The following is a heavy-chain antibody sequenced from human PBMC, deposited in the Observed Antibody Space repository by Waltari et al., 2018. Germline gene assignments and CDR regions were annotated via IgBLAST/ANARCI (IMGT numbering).Heavy chain of an antibody. D-gene: IGHD3-9*01. V-gene: IGHV3-48*04. Sequence: EVQLVESGGGLVQPGGSLRLSCAASGFTFSSYSMNWVRQAPGKGRAWVSYISSSSSTIYYADSVKGRFTISRDNAKNSLYLQMNSLRAEDTAVYYCARDRGDTLTGSFYYYYYMDVWGKGTTVTVSS. CDR2: ISSSSSTI. J-gene: IGHJ6*03. CDR3: ARDRGDTLTGSFYYYYYMDV. CDR1: GFTFSSYS.